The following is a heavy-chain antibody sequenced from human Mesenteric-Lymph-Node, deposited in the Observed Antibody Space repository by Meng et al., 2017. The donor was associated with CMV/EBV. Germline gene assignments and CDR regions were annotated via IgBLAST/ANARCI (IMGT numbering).Heavy chain of an antibody. D-gene: IGHD3-10*01. CDR2: ISRSDTTI. CDR1: GFSFSDYY. CDR3: ARGSYFYGSGSY. V-gene: IGHV3-11*01. Sequence: GESLKISCAASGFSFSDYYMSWIRQAPGKGLEWVSSISRSDTTIDYADSVKGRFTISRDNTKNSLYLQMNSLRAEDTAVYYCARGSYFYGSGSYWGQGTLVTVSS. J-gene: IGHJ4*02.